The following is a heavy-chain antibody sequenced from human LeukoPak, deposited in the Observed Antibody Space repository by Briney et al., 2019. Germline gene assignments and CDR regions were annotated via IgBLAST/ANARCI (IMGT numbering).Heavy chain of an antibody. Sequence: GASVKVSCKVSGYTLTELSMHWVRQAPGKGLEWMGGFDPEDGETIYTQKFQGRVTMTEDTSTDTAYMELSSLRSEDTAVYYCARDGPRPAAPYYFDYWGQGTLVTVSS. CDR1: GYTLTELS. V-gene: IGHV1-24*01. CDR2: FDPEDGET. CDR3: ARDGPRPAAPYYFDY. J-gene: IGHJ4*02. D-gene: IGHD2-2*01.